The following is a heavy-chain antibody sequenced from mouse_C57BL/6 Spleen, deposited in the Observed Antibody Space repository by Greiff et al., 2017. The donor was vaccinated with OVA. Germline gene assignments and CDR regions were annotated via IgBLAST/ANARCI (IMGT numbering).Heavy chain of an antibody. CDR1: GYTFTDYY. V-gene: IGHV1-26*01. CDR3: ASRYYYGSSYEGY. CDR2: INPNNGGT. J-gene: IGHJ2*01. Sequence: EVQLQQSGAELVKPGASVKISCKASGYTFTDYYMNWVKQSHGKSLEWIGDINPNNGGTSYNQKFKGKATLTVDKSSSTAYMELRSLTSEDSAVYYCASRYYYGSSYEGYWGQGTTLTVSS. D-gene: IGHD1-1*01.